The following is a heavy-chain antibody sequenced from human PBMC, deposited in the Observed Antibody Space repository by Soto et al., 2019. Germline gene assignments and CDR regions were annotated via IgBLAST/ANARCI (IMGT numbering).Heavy chain of an antibody. Sequence: SETLSLTCAVYGGSFSGYYWSWIRQPPGKGLEWIGEINHSGNTNYNPSLKSRVTISVDTPNNQFSLKLNSVNAADTAVYFCASQTANYYGSASYYLPFNYWGQGTLVTVSS. J-gene: IGHJ4*02. V-gene: IGHV4-34*01. CDR3: ASQTANYYGSASYYLPFNY. CDR2: INHSGNT. CDR1: GGSFSGYY. D-gene: IGHD3-10*01.